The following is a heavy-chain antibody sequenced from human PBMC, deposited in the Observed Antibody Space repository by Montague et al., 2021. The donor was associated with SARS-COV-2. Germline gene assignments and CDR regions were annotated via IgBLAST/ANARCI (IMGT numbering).Heavy chain of an antibody. D-gene: IGHD2-2*01. CDR2: IYSSDNT. CDR3: ARGDHPTAASRCFCDS. CDR1: GGSITYYY. V-gene: IGHV4-4*07. Sequence: SETLSLTCTVSGGSITYYYWHWLRQPARKGLEWIGRIYSSDNTNSNPSLESRVIMSVDSSQNQFSLKLNSVTAADTAVYYCARGDHPTAASRCFCDSWGQGALVTVSS. J-gene: IGHJ4*02.